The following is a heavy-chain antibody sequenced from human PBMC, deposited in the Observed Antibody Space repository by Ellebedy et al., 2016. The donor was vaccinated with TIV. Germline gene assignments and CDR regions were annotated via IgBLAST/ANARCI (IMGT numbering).Heavy chain of an antibody. CDR2: ISGSGGST. CDR1: GFTFSSYA. J-gene: IGHJ4*02. V-gene: IGHV3-23*01. CDR3: AKDSFFSSSCFGY. D-gene: IGHD6-13*01. Sequence: GESLKISXAASGFTFSSYAMSWVRQAPGKGLEWVSAISGSGGSTYYADSVKGRFTISRDNSKNTLYLQMNSLRAEDTAVYYCAKDSFFSSSCFGYWGQGTLVTVSS.